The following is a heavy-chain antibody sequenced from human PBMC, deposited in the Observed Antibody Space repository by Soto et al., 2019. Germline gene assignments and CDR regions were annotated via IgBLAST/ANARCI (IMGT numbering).Heavy chain of an antibody. Sequence: HPGGSLRLSCAASGFTFSSYWMSWVRQAPGKGLEWVSAISARGGTPYYTDSVKGRFTISRDNSKNTLYLQMSSLRAEDTAIYYCARDFIVLLPAATYYYHYGMDVWGQGTTVTVSS. CDR2: ISARGGTP. CDR1: GFTFSSYW. J-gene: IGHJ6*02. CDR3: ARDFIVLLPAATYYYHYGMDV. V-gene: IGHV3-23*01. D-gene: IGHD2-2*01.